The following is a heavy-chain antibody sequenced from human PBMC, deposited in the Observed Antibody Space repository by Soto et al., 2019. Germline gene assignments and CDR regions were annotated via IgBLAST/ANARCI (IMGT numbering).Heavy chain of an antibody. V-gene: IGHV4-59*08. D-gene: IGHD3-10*01. CDR1: GGSISSYY. CDR3: ARHEFGSGIGALDWFVP. CDR2: IYYSGST. J-gene: IGHJ5*02. Sequence: SETLSLTCTVSGGSISSYYWSWIRQPPGKGLEWIGYIYYSGSTNYNPSLKSRVTISVDTSKNQFSLKLSSVTAADTAVYYCARHEFGSGIGALDWFVPWGQGTLVTVSS.